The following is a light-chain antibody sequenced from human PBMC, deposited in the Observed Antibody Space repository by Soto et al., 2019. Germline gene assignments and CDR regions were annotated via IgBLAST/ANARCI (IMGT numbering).Light chain of an antibody. CDR2: GTS. V-gene: IGKV3-15*01. CDR1: QSVSIN. Sequence: EIVMTQSPATLSVSPGERATLSCRASQSVSINLAWYQQKPGQAPRLLIYGTSTRATGIPARFSGSGSGTEFTLTISSLQSEDFAVYYCQQYNNWPITFGQGTRLEI. CDR3: QQYNNWPIT. J-gene: IGKJ5*01.